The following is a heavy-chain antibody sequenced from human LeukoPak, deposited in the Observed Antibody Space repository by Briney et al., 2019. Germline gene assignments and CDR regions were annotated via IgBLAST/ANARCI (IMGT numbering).Heavy chain of an antibody. V-gene: IGHV3-23*01. Sequence: GGSLRLSCAASGFTFSSYAMCWVRQAPGKGLEWASAISGSGGSTYYADSVKGRFTISRDNSKNTLYLQMNSLRAEDTAVYYCAKSPHYYDSSGYGVSGYYFDYWGQGTLVTVSS. CDR3: AKSPHYYDSSGYGVSGYYFDY. CDR2: ISGSGGST. J-gene: IGHJ4*02. D-gene: IGHD3-22*01. CDR1: GFTFSSYA.